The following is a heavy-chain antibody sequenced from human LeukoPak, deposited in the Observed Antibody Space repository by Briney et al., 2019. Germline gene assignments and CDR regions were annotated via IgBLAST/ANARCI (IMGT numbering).Heavy chain of an antibody. J-gene: IGHJ4*02. D-gene: IGHD6-19*01. CDR2: INGDGSST. CDR1: GFTFSSYW. Sequence: PGGSLRLSCAASGFTFSSYWMHWVRQAPGKGLVWVSRINGDGSSTSYADSVKGRFTISRDNAKNTLYLQMNSLRAEDTAVYYCAREYSSGWYFDYWGQGTLVTVSS. V-gene: IGHV3-74*01. CDR3: AREYSSGWYFDY.